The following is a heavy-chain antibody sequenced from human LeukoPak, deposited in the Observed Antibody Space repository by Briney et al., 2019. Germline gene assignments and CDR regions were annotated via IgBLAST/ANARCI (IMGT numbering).Heavy chain of an antibody. Sequence: RSGGSLRLSCAASGFTFTTYMTWVRQAPGKGLEWVSAISGSGDNTYYADSVRGRFIISRDNSKNTLYLQMNSLRAEDTAIYYCAKDLPASGWFSWGQGTLVTVPS. V-gene: IGHV3-23*01. J-gene: IGHJ5*02. D-gene: IGHD6-19*01. CDR3: AKDLPASGWFS. CDR2: ISGSGDNT. CDR1: GFTFTTY.